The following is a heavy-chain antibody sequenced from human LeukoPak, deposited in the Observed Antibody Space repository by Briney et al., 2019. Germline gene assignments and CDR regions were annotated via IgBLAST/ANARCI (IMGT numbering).Heavy chain of an antibody. Sequence: ASVKVSCKASGYTFTDYYMHWVRQAPGQGLEWMGWVNPNSAATKYPQEFQGRVTMTRDTSISTAYMELSGLRSDDTVVYYCARDQQHLDFDYWGQGTLVTVSS. V-gene: IGHV1-2*02. CDR1: GYTFTDYY. J-gene: IGHJ4*02. D-gene: IGHD6-13*01. CDR2: VNPNSAAT. CDR3: ARDQQHLDFDY.